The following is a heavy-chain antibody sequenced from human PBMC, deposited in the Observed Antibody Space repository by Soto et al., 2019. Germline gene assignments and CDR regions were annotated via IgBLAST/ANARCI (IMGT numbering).Heavy chain of an antibody. J-gene: IGHJ4*02. CDR1: GFTFTSYS. D-gene: IGHD5-18*01. CDR2: ITPSSGI. CDR3: ARLRGYNYGDDF. V-gene: IGHV3-48*01. Sequence: GGSLRLSCAASGFTFTSYSMNWFRQAPGKGLEWVSYITPSSGIHYADSVQGRFTISRDNAKNSLYLRMNSLRVEDTAVYYCARLRGYNYGDDFWGQGTLVTVSS.